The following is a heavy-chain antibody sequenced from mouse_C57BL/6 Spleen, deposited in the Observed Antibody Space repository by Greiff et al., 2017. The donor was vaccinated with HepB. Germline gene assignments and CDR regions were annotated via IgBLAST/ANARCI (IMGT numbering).Heavy chain of an antibody. CDR2: ISYDGSN. CDR3: ARDPLYEYGNAWFAY. Sequence: EVQLQESGPGLVKPSQSLSLTCSVTGYSITSGYYWNWIRQFPGNKLEWMGYISYDGSNNYNPSLKNRISITRDTSKNQFFLKLNSVTTEDTATYYCARDPLYEYGNAWFAYWGQGTLVTVSA. D-gene: IGHD2-4*01. V-gene: IGHV3-6*01. CDR1: GYSITSGYY. J-gene: IGHJ3*01.